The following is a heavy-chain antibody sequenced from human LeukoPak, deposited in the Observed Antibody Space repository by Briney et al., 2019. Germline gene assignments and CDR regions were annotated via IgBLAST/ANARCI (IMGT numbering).Heavy chain of an antibody. CDR2: IYYSGST. CDR3: ARGYYYGSGSSTGYYFDY. J-gene: IGHJ4*02. CDR1: GDSISSSSYY. D-gene: IGHD3-10*01. Sequence: PSGTLSLTCTVSGDSISSSSYYWGWIRQPPGKGLEWIGSIYYSGSTYYNPSLKSRVTISVDTSKNQFSLKLSSVTAADTAVYYCARGYYYGSGSSTGYYFDYWGQGTLVTVSS. V-gene: IGHV4-39*07.